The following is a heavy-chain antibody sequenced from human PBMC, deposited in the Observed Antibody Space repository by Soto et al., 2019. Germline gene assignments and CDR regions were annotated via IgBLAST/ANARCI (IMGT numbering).Heavy chain of an antibody. CDR1: GYTFTSYG. CDR3: ARDTYYYDSSGYPAKYYGMDV. D-gene: IGHD3-22*01. CDR2: ISAYNGNT. V-gene: IGHV1-18*01. Sequence: SVKVSCKASGYTFTSYGISWVRQAPGQGLEWMGWISAYNGNTNYAQKLQGRVTMTSDTSTSTAYMELRSLRSDDTAVYYCARDTYYYDSSGYPAKYYGMDVWGQGTTVTVSS. J-gene: IGHJ6*02.